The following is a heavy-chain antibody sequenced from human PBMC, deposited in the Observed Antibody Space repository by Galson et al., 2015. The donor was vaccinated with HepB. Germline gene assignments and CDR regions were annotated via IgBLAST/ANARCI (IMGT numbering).Heavy chain of an antibody. Sequence: SVKVSCKASGGTFSSYAISWVRQAPGQGLEWMGGIIPIFGTANYAQKFQGRVTITADESTSTAYMELSSLRSEDTAVYYCARGSMVRGVIIPTYRYYGMDVWGQGTTVTVSS. J-gene: IGHJ6*02. V-gene: IGHV1-69*13. D-gene: IGHD3-10*01. CDR2: IIPIFGTA. CDR1: GGTFSSYA. CDR3: ARGSMVRGVIIPTYRYYGMDV.